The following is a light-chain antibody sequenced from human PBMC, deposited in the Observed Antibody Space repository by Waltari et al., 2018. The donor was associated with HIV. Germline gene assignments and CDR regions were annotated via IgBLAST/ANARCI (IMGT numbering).Light chain of an antibody. J-gene: IGKJ2*01. CDR2: KVS. CDR1: QSLASSDGDRY. V-gene: IGKV2-30*01. Sequence: DVVLTQSPLSLDATLGQPASISCRSNQSLASSDGDRYLNWFHQGPGQSPRRLFYKVSTRDSGVPDRIGGVGSDTVFTLKISKVEVGKFGFYWGRQVNNWQRTFGKGPSWRS. CDR3: RQVNNWQRT.